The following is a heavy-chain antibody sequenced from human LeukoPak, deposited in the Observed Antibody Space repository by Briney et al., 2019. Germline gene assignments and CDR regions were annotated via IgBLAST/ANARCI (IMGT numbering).Heavy chain of an antibody. D-gene: IGHD2-2*01. CDR2: IYPGDSDT. Sequence: GESLKISCKGSGYSFTSYWIGWVRQMPGKGLEWMGIIYPGDSDTRYSPSFQGQVTISADKSISTAYLQWSSLKASDTAMYYCASSSGGGYCSSTSCHDAFDIWGQGTMVTVSS. CDR3: ASSSGGGYCSSTSCHDAFDI. CDR1: GYSFTSYW. V-gene: IGHV5-51*01. J-gene: IGHJ3*02.